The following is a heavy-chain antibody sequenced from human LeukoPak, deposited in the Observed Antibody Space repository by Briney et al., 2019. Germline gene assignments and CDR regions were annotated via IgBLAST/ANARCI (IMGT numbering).Heavy chain of an antibody. Sequence: KTSETLSLTCTVSGGSIRSYYWTWIRQSPGKGLEWIGYGYHSGGTGYNPSLRSRVIISVDTSKNQFSLRLTSVTAADTAIYYCARSVYDWDPRYYMDVWGKGTTVTVSS. D-gene: IGHD3-9*01. CDR3: ARSVYDWDPRYYMDV. V-gene: IGHV4-59*01. CDR1: GGSIRSYY. J-gene: IGHJ6*03. CDR2: GYHSGGT.